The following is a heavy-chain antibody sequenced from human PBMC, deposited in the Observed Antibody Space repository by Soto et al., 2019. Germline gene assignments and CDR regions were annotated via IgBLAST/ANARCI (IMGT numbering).Heavy chain of an antibody. V-gene: IGHV4-31*03. J-gene: IGHJ3*02. D-gene: IGHD4-17*01. Sequence: QVQLQESGPGLVKPSQTLSLTCTVSGGSISSGGYYWSWIRQHPGKGLEWIGYIYYGGSTYYNPSLKSRVTISVDTSKNQFSLKQSSVTAADTAVYYCARVQGNTVTTFRIDAFDIWGQGTMVTVSS. CDR3: ARVQGNTVTTFRIDAFDI. CDR2: IYYGGST. CDR1: GGSISSGGYY.